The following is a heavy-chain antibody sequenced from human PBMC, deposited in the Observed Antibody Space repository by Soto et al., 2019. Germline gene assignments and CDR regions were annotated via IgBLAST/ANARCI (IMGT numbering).Heavy chain of an antibody. J-gene: IGHJ4*02. CDR3: AKYSTSWRGGQFDY. CDR1: EVTFISYA. D-gene: IGHD6-13*01. Sequence: EVQLLESGGGLVQPGGALRLSCAASEVTFISYAMSWVRQAPGKGLEWVLAVSSSGGSTYYADSVKGRFTISRDNSKNTLYLQMNSLRAEDTAVYYCAKYSTSWRGGQFDYWGQGTLVTVSS. V-gene: IGHV3-23*01. CDR2: VSSSGGST.